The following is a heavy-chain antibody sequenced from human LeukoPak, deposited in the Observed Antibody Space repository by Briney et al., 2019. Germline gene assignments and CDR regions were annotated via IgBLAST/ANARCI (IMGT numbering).Heavy chain of an antibody. CDR3: RCTSHRDYFDY. Sequence: SETLSLTCAVYSGSFNNHYWTWIRQPPGKGLEWIGEVNYSGITTYNPSLKSRVVISVGTSRSQFSLKLTSVTAADTAVYYCRCTSHRDYFDYWGQGTLVTVSS. V-gene: IGHV4-34*01. CDR2: VNYSGIT. CDR1: SGSFNNHY. J-gene: IGHJ4*02. D-gene: IGHD2-2*01.